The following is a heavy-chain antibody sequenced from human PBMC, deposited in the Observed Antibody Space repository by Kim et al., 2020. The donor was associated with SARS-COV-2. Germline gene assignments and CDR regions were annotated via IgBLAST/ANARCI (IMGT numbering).Heavy chain of an antibody. CDR3: TTDQISYSAYSFDY. V-gene: IGHV3-15*01. D-gene: IGHD5-12*01. J-gene: IGHJ4*02. Sequence: AAPVKGRFTISRDNSKTTLDLQMNSLTTEDTAVYYCTTDQISYSAYSFDYWGQGTLVTVSS.